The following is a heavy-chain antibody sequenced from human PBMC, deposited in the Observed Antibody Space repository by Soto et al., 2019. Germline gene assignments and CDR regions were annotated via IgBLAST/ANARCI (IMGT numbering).Heavy chain of an antibody. CDR2: ISAYNGNT. CDR1: GYTFTSYG. V-gene: IGHV1-18*01. Sequence: GASVKVSCKASGYTFTSYGISWVRQAPGRGLEWMGWISAYNGNTNYAQKLQGRVTMTTDTSTSTAYMELRSLRSDDTAVYYCARMGREGYDSSGYYYAHSRALDYWGQGTLVTVSS. D-gene: IGHD3-22*01. J-gene: IGHJ4*02. CDR3: ARMGREGYDSSGYYYAHSRALDY.